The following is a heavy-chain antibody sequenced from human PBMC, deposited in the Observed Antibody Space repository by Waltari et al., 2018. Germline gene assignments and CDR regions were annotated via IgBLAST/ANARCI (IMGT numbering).Heavy chain of an antibody. CDR3: ARDLYGIAAAAY. CDR1: GFTFGSYW. J-gene: IGHJ4*02. Sequence: EVQLVESGGGLVQPGGSLRLSCAASGFTFGSYWLSWVRQAPGKGLEWVANIKQDGSEKYYVDSVKGRFTISRDNAKNSLYLQMNSLRAEDTAVYYCARDLYGIAAAAYWGQGTLVTVSS. V-gene: IGHV3-7*01. D-gene: IGHD6-13*01. CDR2: IKQDGSEK.